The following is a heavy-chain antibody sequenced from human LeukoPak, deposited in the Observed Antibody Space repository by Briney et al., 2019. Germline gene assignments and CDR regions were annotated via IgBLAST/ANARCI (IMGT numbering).Heavy chain of an antibody. CDR3: VRADGDWDY. Sequence: GGSLRLSCAASGFTFSSYTMNWVRQAPGKGLVWVSSISSTSTFIFYADSVKGRFTISRDNAKNSLYLQMNSLTAEDTAVYYCVRADGDWDYWGQGTLVTVSS. D-gene: IGHD4-17*01. CDR2: ISSTSTFI. V-gene: IGHV3-21*01. CDR1: GFTFSSYT. J-gene: IGHJ4*02.